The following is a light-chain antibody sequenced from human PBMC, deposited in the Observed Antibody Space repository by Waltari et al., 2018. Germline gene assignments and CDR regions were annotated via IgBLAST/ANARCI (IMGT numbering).Light chain of an antibody. CDR2: DAS. CDR1: QSVNHY. V-gene: IGKV3-11*01. J-gene: IGKJ2*01. Sequence: EIVLTQSPATLSLSPGESATLSCRASQSVNHYLACYQQKPGQAPRLLIYDASNRATATPARFSGSGSGTDFTLTISSLEPEDFAVYYCHHRSSWPYTFGQGTKLEIK. CDR3: HHRSSWPYT.